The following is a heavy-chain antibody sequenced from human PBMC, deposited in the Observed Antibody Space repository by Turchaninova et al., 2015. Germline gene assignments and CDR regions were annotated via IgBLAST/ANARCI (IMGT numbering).Heavy chain of an antibody. CDR2: IRGGGYIS. CDR3: ARDAWDSLGYHNLDF. V-gene: IGHV3-48*01. CDR1: CFSLNSYS. Sequence: GGLRTCAWEASCFSLNSYSFTWGSNAERKGREWVAEIRGGGYISQYADSVKGRFTIARDNARNSVSLQMRGLTVGDTAVYFCARDAWDSLGYHNLDFWGQGTPVTVSP. D-gene: IGHD1-26*01. J-gene: IGHJ4*02.